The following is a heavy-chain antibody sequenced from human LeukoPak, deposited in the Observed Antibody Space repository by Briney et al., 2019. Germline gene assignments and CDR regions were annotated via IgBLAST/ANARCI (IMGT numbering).Heavy chain of an antibody. CDR1: GGSISSYY. Sequence: PSETLSLTCTVSGGSISSYYWSWIRQPAGKGLEWIGHIYSSGTTNYNPSLKSRVTMSVDTSKNQFSLKLSSVTAADTAVYYCPTRYDYSHFDAFDIWGQGTMVTVSS. CDR3: PTRYDYSHFDAFDI. J-gene: IGHJ3*02. V-gene: IGHV4-4*07. CDR2: IYSSGTT. D-gene: IGHD4-11*01.